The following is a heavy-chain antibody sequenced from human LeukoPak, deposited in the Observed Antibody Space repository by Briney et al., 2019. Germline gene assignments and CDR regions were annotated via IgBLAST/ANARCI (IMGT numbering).Heavy chain of an antibody. V-gene: IGHV1-69*06. D-gene: IGHD6-19*01. CDR2: IIPIFGTA. CDR1: GGTFSSYA. Sequence: SVEVSCKASGGTFSSYAISWVRQAPGQGLEWMGGIIPIFGTANYAQKFQGRVTITADKSTSTAYMELSSLRSEDTAVYYCARVSGSGQDDWFDPWGQGTLVTVSS. CDR3: ARVSGSGQDDWFDP. J-gene: IGHJ5*02.